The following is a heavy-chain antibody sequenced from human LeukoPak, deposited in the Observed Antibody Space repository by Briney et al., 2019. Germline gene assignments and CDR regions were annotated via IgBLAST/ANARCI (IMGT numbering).Heavy chain of an antibody. CDR2: IYTSGDT. D-gene: IGHD2-2*01. CDR3: ARESCNGASCFRAEGFYYFYMDV. J-gene: IGHJ6*03. Sequence: SQTLSLTCSVSGASISRGSYYWSWIRQPAGKGLECIGRIYTSGDTNYNPSLESRVTISVDTSQNQLSLRLTSVTVADTAIYYCARESCNGASCFRAEGFYYFYMDVWGKGTAVTVSS. CDR1: GASISRGSYY. V-gene: IGHV4-61*02.